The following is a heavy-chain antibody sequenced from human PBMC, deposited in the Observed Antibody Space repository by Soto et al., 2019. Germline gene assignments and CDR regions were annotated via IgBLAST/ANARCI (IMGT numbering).Heavy chain of an antibody. J-gene: IGHJ3*01. CDR2: IIPMFGTA. D-gene: IGHD6-19*01. Sequence: QVVLVQSGAEMKNPGSSVKVSCKASGGTFGRNAITWVRQAPGQGLEWMGGIIPMFGTANHAQKFRDRIMITADESTNTVYLEVNSLRSEDTAIYYCARPQGSGWRFNALDFWGQGTKVIVSS. CDR3: ARPQGSGWRFNALDF. V-gene: IGHV1-69*01. CDR1: GGTFGRNA.